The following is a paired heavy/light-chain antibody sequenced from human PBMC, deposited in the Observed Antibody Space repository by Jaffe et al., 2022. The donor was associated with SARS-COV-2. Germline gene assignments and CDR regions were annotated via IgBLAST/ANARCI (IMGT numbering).Light chain of an antibody. CDR2: HAS. CDR1: QSISSH. V-gene: IGKV3-11*01. J-gene: IGKJ5*01. Sequence: EIVLTQSPATLSLSPGERATLSCRASQSISSHLGWYQQKPGQAPRLLIYHASNRATGIPARFSGSGSGTDFTLTISSLEPEDFVIYYCQQRSNWPLTFGQGTRLEIK. CDR3: QQRSNWPLT.
Heavy chain of an antibody. J-gene: IGHJ4*02. V-gene: IGHV3-23*04. D-gene: IGHD4-17*01. CDR3: AKDHGEPNYFDS. CDR2: ISASGGST. Sequence: EVQLVESGGGLVQPGGSLRLSCAASGFTFSTYAMGWVRQAPGKGLEWVSVISASGGSTFYADSVKGRFTVSRDNSENTLYLQMDGLRVEDTAVYYCAKDHGEPNYFDSWGQGTLVTVSS. CDR1: GFTFSTYA.